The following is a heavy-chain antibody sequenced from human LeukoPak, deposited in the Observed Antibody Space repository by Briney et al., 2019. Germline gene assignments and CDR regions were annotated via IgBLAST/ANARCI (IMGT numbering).Heavy chain of an antibody. V-gene: IGHV3-43D*04. Sequence: GGSLRLSCEASGFIFNDYAMHWVRQVPGKGLEWISLITWNGGHTYYADSVKGRFTISRDNIKHSLYLQMNSLRPEDTALYYCAKDRSYNSYFDYWGQGTLVTV. CDR2: ITWNGGHT. CDR3: AKDRSYNSYFDY. D-gene: IGHD5-24*01. J-gene: IGHJ4*02. CDR1: GFIFNDYA.